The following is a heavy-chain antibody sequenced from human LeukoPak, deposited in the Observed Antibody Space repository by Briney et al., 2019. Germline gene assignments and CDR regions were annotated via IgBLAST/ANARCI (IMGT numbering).Heavy chain of an antibody. Sequence: GESLKISCAASGFTFSSYTMSWVRQAPGKGLEWVSYISSSSSTIYYADSVKGRFTISRDNAKNSLYLQMNSLRDEDTAVYYCARAYHYGSGYGMDVWGQGTTVTVSS. J-gene: IGHJ6*02. CDR1: GFTFSSYT. CDR3: ARAYHYGSGYGMDV. CDR2: ISSSSSTI. D-gene: IGHD3-10*01. V-gene: IGHV3-48*02.